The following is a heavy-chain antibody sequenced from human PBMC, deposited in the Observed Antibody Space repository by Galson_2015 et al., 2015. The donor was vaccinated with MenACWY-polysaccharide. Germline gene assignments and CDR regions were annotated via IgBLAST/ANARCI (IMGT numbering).Heavy chain of an antibody. CDR3: VKGFTSIPGIAAVGFDS. J-gene: IGHJ4*02. CDR2: ISWKSITM. V-gene: IGHV3-9*01. Sequence: SLRLSCAASGFRVEDYAMHWVRQAPGKGLEWVTGISWKSITMGQADAVKGRSTISRDNAKNSIYLQMNSLEPEDTAVYYCVKGFTSIPGIAAVGFDSWGQGTLVTVSS. D-gene: IGHD6-13*01. CDR1: GFRVEDYA.